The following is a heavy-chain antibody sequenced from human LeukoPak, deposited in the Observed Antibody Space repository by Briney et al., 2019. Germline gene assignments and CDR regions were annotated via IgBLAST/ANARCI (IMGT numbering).Heavy chain of an antibody. CDR1: GFTFSSSA. CDR2: INTDGSIT. V-gene: IGHV3-74*01. Sequence: PGGSLRLSCAASGFTFSSSAMSWVRQAPGKGLVWVSRINTDGSITDYADSVRGRFTISRDNAKNTLYLQVNSLRAEDTAIYYCVRPDIVTVPLGCWGQGTLVTVSS. CDR3: VRPDIVTVPLGC. J-gene: IGHJ4*02. D-gene: IGHD2-2*01.